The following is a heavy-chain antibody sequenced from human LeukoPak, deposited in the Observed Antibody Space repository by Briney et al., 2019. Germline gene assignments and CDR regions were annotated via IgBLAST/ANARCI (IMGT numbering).Heavy chain of an antibody. J-gene: IGHJ4*02. Sequence: GGSLRLSCAASGFTFSSYAMSWVRQAPGKGLQWVSSITGSGDGTYYAVSVKGRFTISRDNSENTLYLQMNSLRVEDTAVYFCARDRPNYYGSNGHYYRRNGDYWGQGTLVTVSS. CDR1: GFTFSSYA. V-gene: IGHV3-23*01. CDR2: ITGSGDGT. D-gene: IGHD3-22*01. CDR3: ARDRPNYYGSNGHYYRRNGDY.